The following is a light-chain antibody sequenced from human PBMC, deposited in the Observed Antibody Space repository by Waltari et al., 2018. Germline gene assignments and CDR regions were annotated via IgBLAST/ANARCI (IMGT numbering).Light chain of an antibody. V-gene: IGKV2-28*01. CDR1: QTLLNSNGYNY. Sequence: DVVMTQSPLFLPVTPGEPASISCRSSQTLLNSNGYNYLDWFLQKPGQSPQLLISSGSNRASGVPDRFSGSGSGTDFTLKISRVEAEDVGIYYCMQALQTPLTFGGGTKVEIK. CDR3: MQALQTPLT. J-gene: IGKJ4*01. CDR2: SGS.